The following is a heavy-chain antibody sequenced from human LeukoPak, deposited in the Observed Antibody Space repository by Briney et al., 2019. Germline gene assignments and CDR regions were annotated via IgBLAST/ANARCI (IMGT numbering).Heavy chain of an antibody. Sequence: GGSLRLSCGVSGFSVSNNHMSWVRQAPGKGLEWLSVLFSGASTNYADSVKGRFTISRDNSKNTVYLQMNSLRAEDTAVYYCARDFPGIGVTGTRPLDYWGQGTLVTVSS. CDR1: GFSVSNNH. D-gene: IGHD6-19*01. V-gene: IGHV3-53*01. CDR3: ARDFPGIGVTGTRPLDY. J-gene: IGHJ4*02. CDR2: LFSGAST.